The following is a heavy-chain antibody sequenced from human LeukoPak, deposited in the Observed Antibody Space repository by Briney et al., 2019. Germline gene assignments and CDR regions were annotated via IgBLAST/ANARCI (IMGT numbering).Heavy chain of an antibody. D-gene: IGHD3-22*01. CDR2: IYSGGPT. Sequence: GGSLRLSCAASGFXVSSNYMSWVRQAPGKGLEWVSVIYSGGPTFHADSVKGRFTISRDNSKNTLYLQMNSLRAEDTAVYYCARQRYYYDSSGPYFDYWGQGTLVTVPS. CDR1: GFXVSSNY. J-gene: IGHJ4*02. V-gene: IGHV3-53*01. CDR3: ARQRYYYDSSGPYFDY.